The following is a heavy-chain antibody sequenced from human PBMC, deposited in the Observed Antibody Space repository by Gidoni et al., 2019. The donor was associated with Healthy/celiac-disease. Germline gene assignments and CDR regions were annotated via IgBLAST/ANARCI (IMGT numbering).Heavy chain of an antibody. Sequence: QVQLVESGGGLVKPGGSLRLSCAASGFTFSDYYMSWIRQAPGKGLGWVSYISSSSSYTNYADSVKGRFTISRDNAKNSLYLQMNSLRAEDTAVYYCARVGYFDWLFFVYWGQGTLVTVSS. J-gene: IGHJ4*02. CDR2: ISSSSSYT. CDR1: GFTFSDYY. V-gene: IGHV3-11*06. CDR3: ARVGYFDWLFFVY. D-gene: IGHD3-9*01.